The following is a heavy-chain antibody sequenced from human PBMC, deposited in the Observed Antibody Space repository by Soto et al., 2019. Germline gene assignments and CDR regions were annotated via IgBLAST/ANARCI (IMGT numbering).Heavy chain of an antibody. CDR3: HEGGYDPPVDY. Sequence: PSETLSLTCTVSGGSISSGDYYWSWIRQPPGKGLEWIGYIYYSGSTYYNPSLKSRVTISVDTSKNQFPLKLSSVTAADTAVYYCHEGGYDPPVDYWGQGTLVTVSS. D-gene: IGHD5-12*01. V-gene: IGHV4-30-4*01. CDR2: IYYSGST. CDR1: GGSISSGDYY. J-gene: IGHJ4*02.